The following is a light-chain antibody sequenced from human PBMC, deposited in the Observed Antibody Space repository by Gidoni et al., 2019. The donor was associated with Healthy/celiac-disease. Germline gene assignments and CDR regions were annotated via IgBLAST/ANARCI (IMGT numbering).Light chain of an antibody. V-gene: IGKV1-5*03. J-gene: IGKJ1*01. Sequence: DLHLTQSPATLSASVGDRVTITCRASQSISSWLAWYQQKPGKAPKLLIYKASSLESGVPSRFSGSGSGTEFTLTISSLQPDDFATYYCQQYNSYSFGQGTKVEIK. CDR3: QQYNSYS. CDR2: KAS. CDR1: QSISSW.